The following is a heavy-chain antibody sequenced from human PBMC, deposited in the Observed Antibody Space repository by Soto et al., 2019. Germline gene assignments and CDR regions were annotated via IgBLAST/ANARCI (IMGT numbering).Heavy chain of an antibody. CDR2: IHSDGST. CDR3: ARDASGSFDY. Sequence: GGSLRLSCSVAGFTVNDSMSWVRQAPGKGLECVSFIHSDGSTHYTDSVRGRFTISRDNSKNTLYLQMDRLRVDDTAVYFCARDASGSFDYWGQETLVTVSS. D-gene: IGHD6-19*01. J-gene: IGHJ4*02. V-gene: IGHV3-53*01. CDR1: GFTVNDS.